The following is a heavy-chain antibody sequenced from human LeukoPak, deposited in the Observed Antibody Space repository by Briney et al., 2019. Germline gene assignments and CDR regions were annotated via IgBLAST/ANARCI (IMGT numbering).Heavy chain of an antibody. D-gene: IGHD3-10*01. CDR3: ARGVYGSGSYYVSFDT. Sequence: WETLSLTCAVSGGSISSYYWNWIRQSPGKELEWIAYISYSGSANYNPSLQSRVTISVDTSKSQFSLRLSSVTAADTAVYYCARGVYGSGSYYVSFDTWGQGTLVTVSS. CDR1: GGSISSYY. CDR2: ISYSGSA. V-gene: IGHV4-59*01. J-gene: IGHJ4*02.